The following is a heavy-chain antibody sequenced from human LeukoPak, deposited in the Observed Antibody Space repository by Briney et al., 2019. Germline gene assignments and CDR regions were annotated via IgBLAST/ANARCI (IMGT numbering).Heavy chain of an antibody. CDR2: IYHSGST. CDR1: GGSISSYY. V-gene: IGHV4-59*01. Sequence: SETLSLTCTVSGGSISSYYWSWIRQPAGKGLEWIGYIYHSGSTNYNPSLKSRVTISVDTSKNQFSLKLSSVTAADTAVYYCARGGGYASPIGYWGQGALVTVSS. D-gene: IGHD5-12*01. CDR3: ARGGGYASPIGY. J-gene: IGHJ4*02.